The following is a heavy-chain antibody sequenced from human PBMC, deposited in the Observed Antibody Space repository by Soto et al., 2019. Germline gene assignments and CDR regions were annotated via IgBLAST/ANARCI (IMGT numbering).Heavy chain of an antibody. V-gene: IGHV4-31*03. CDR1: GGSISSGGYY. D-gene: IGHD3-22*01. CDR2: IYYSGST. Sequence: SETLSLTCTVSGGSISSGGYYWSWIRQHPGKGLEWIGYIYYSGSTYYNPSLKSRVTISVDTSKNQFSLKLSSVTAADTAVYYCARWSYDSSGYYYFDYWGQGTLVTVSS. J-gene: IGHJ4*02. CDR3: ARWSYDSSGYYYFDY.